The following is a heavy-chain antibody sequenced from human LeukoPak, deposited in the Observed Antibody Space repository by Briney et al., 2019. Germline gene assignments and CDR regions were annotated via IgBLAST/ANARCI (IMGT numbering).Heavy chain of an antibody. V-gene: IGHV3-11*04. CDR2: ISSSGSTI. Sequence: KPGGSLRLSCAASGFTFSDYYMSWIRQAPGKGLEWVSYISSSGSTIYYADSVKGRFTISRDNAKNSLYLQMNSLRAEDTAVYYCAREPPSSGYFKPTTHAFDIWGQGTMVTVSS. CDR3: AREPPSSGYFKPTTHAFDI. CDR1: GFTFSDYY. D-gene: IGHD3-22*01. J-gene: IGHJ3*02.